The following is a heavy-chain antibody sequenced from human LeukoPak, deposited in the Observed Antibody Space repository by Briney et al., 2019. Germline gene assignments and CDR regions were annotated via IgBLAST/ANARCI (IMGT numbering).Heavy chain of an antibody. V-gene: IGHV3-53*01. CDR3: ARAGYSGYDRHFDY. Sequence: GGSLRLSCAASGFTVSSSYMSWVGQAPGKGLEWVSIIYSGGTTDYADSVKGRFTISRDNSKNTLYLQMNSLRAEDTAVYYCARAGYSGYDRHFDYWGQGTLVTVSS. J-gene: IGHJ4*02. CDR2: IYSGGTT. CDR1: GFTVSSSY. D-gene: IGHD5-12*01.